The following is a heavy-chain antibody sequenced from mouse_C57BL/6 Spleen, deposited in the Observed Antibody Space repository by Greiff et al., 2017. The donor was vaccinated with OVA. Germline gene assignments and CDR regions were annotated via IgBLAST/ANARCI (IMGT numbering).Heavy chain of an antibody. D-gene: IGHD1-1*01. J-gene: IGHJ2*01. CDR2: IYPGDGDT. V-gene: IGHV1-80*01. CDR1: GYAFSSYW. Sequence: VQLQQSGAELVKPGASVKISCKASGYAFSSYWMNWVKQRPGKGLEWIGQIYPGDGDTNYNGKFKGKATLTADKSSSTAYMQLSSLTSEDSAVYFCAREGLLRSFDYWGQGTTLTGSS. CDR3: AREGLLRSFDY.